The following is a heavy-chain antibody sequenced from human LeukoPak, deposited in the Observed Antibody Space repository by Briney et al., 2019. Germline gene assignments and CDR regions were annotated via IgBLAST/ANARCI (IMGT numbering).Heavy chain of an antibody. J-gene: IGHJ4*02. V-gene: IGHV3-33*03. Sequence: GGSLRLSCTASGFNFGIYGMHWVRQAPGKGLEWVAVMWDDGTNEYYVESVKGRFTISRDNGKRTLYLQMNSLRAEDTAVYYCALPPGQWLLRDYFDYWGQGTLVTVSS. CDR3: ALPPGQWLLRDYFDY. CDR1: GFNFGIYG. CDR2: MWDDGTNE. D-gene: IGHD6-19*01.